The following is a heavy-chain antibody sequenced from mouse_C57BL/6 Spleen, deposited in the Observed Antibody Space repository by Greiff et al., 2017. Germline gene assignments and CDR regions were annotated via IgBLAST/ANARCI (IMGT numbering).Heavy chain of an antibody. CDR1: GYAFTNYL. Sequence: QVQLQQSGAELVRPGTSVKLSCKASGYAFTNYLIEWVKQRPGQGLEWIGVINPGSGGTNYNEKFKGKATLTADKSSSTAYMQLSSLTSEDSAVXFSARRGTRAPYAYWGQGTLVTVSA. CDR3: ARRGTRAPYAY. D-gene: IGHD3-3*01. J-gene: IGHJ3*01. CDR2: INPGSGGT. V-gene: IGHV1-54*01.